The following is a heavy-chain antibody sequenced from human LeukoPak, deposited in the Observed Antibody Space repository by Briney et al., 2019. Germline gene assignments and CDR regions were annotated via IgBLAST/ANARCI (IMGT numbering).Heavy chain of an antibody. V-gene: IGHV4-39*02. J-gene: IGHJ4*02. CDR3: ARDGQWLYFDY. CDR2: IYYSGST. Sequence: PSETLSLTCTVSGGSISSSSYYWGWIRQPPGKGLEWIGSIYYSGSTYYNPSLKSRVTISVDTSKNQFSLKLSSVTAADTAVYYCARDGQWLYFDYWGQGTLVTVSS. CDR1: GGSISSSSYY. D-gene: IGHD6-19*01.